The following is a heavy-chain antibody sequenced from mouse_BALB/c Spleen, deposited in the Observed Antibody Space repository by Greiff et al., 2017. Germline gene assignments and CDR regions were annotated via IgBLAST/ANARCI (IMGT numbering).Heavy chain of an antibody. Sequence: EVMLVESGGGLVKPGGSLKLSCAASGFTFSDYYMYWVRQTPEKRLEWVATISDGGSYTYYPDSVKGRFTISRDNAKNNLYLQMSSLKSEDTAMYYCARGYPYFDYWGQGTTLTVSS. CDR2: ISDGGSYT. CDR1: GFTFSDYY. CDR3: ARGYPYFDY. V-gene: IGHV5-4*02. J-gene: IGHJ2*01. D-gene: IGHD2-12*01.